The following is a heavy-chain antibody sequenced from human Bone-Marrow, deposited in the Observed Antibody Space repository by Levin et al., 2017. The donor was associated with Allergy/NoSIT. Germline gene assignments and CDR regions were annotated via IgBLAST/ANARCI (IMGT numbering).Heavy chain of an antibody. CDR1: GFTFSSNS. V-gene: IGHV3-21*01. CDR2: ISSSSSYI. CDR3: ARDIGYCSGGSCSWFDP. J-gene: IGHJ5*02. D-gene: IGHD2-15*01. Sequence: GESLKISCVTSGFTFSSNSMNWVRQAPGKGLEWVSSISSSSSYIYYADSVKGRFTISRDNAKNSLYLQMNSLRAEDTAVYYCARDIGYCSGGSCSWFDPWGQGTLVTVSS.